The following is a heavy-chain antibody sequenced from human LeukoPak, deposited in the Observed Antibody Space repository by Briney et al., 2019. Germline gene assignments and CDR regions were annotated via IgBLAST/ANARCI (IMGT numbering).Heavy chain of an antibody. CDR1: GFTFSSYA. CDR3: AKVSSSSLGMDV. Sequence: GGSLRLSCAASGFTFSSYAMSWVRQAPGKGLEWVSAISSSGGSTYYADSVKGRFTISRDNSKNTLYLQMNSLRAEDTAVYYCAKVSSSSLGMDVWGQGTTVTVSS. V-gene: IGHV3-23*01. CDR2: ISSSGGST. D-gene: IGHD6-6*01. J-gene: IGHJ6*02.